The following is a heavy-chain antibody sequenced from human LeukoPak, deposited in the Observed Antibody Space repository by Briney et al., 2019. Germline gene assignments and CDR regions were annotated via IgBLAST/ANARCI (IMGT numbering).Heavy chain of an antibody. Sequence: AGGSLRLSCAASGFTFSSYAMHWVRQAPGKGLEWVAVISYDGSNKYYADSVKGRFTISRDNSKKTLYLQMNSLRAEDTAVYYCARAATQVFDYWGQGTLVTVSS. CDR3: ARAATQVFDY. V-gene: IGHV3-30*04. J-gene: IGHJ4*02. CDR1: GFTFSSYA. CDR2: ISYDGSNK.